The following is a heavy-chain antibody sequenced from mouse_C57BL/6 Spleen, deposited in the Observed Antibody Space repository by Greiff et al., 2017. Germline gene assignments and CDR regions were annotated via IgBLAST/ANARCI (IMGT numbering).Heavy chain of an antibody. Sequence: EVKLQESGPGLVKPSQSLSLTCSVTGYSITSGYYWNWIRQFPGNKLEWMGDISYDGSNNYNPSLKNRISITRDTSKNQFFLQLNSVTTEDTATYYCARDDDYDGDYWGQGTTLTVSS. CDR3: ARDDDYDGDY. CDR2: ISYDGSN. V-gene: IGHV3-6*01. J-gene: IGHJ2*01. CDR1: GYSITSGYY. D-gene: IGHD2-4*01.